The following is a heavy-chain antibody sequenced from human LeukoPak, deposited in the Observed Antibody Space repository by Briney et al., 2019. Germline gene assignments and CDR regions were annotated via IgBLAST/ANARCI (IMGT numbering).Heavy chain of an antibody. V-gene: IGHV3-23*01. CDR2: ISGSGGST. J-gene: IGHJ4*02. D-gene: IGHD5-12*01. CDR3: ARETPKYSGYDEGDY. Sequence: GGSLRLSCAASGFTFSSCAMSWVRQAPGKGLEWVSAISGSGGSTYYADSVKGRFTISRDNAKNSLYLQMNSLRAEDTAVYYCARETPKYSGYDEGDYWGQGTLVTVSS. CDR1: GFTFSSCA.